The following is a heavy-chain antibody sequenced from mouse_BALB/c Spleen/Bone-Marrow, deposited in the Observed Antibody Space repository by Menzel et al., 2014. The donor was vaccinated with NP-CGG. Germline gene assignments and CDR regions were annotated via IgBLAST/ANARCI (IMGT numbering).Heavy chain of an antibody. D-gene: IGHD1-1*01. CDR3: ARLEGNYGSTFAY. Sequence: VQLQQSGAELVRPGASVKLSCKASGYSFTSYWMNWVKQRPGQGLEWIGMIHPSDTETRLNQRFKDKATLTVDKSSSTAYMQLSSATSEDAAVYYCARLEGNYGSTFAYWGQGTLVTVS. CDR1: GYSFTSYW. V-gene: IGHV1S82*01. J-gene: IGHJ3*01. CDR2: IHPSDTET.